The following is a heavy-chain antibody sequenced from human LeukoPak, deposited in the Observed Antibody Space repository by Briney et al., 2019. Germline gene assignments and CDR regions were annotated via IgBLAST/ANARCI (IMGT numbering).Heavy chain of an antibody. D-gene: IGHD2-2*01. CDR1: GYTFTSYG. V-gene: IGHV1-18*01. CDR3: ASKGYCSSTSCFNDY. J-gene: IGHJ4*02. CDR2: ISAYNGNT. Sequence: GASVKVSCKASGYTFTSYGISWVRQAPGQGLEWMGWISAYNGNTNYAQKLQGRVTMTTDTSTSTAYMELRSLRSDDTAVYYCASKGYCSSTSCFNDYWGQGTLVTVSS.